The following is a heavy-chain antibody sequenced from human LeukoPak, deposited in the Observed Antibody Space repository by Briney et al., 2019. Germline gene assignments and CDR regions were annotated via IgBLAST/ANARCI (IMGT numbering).Heavy chain of an antibody. CDR2: IYYSGST. CDR1: GVSITNYH. D-gene: IGHD1-1*01. J-gene: IGHJ4*02. Sequence: PSETLSLTCTVSGVSITNYHWSWIRQPPGKGLEWIGYIYYSGSTNYNPSLKSRVTLSVDTSRNQFSLSLRSMTAADTAVYYCARTEPSGTTSHWGQGTLVTVSS. CDR3: ARTEPSGTTSH. V-gene: IGHV4-59*01.